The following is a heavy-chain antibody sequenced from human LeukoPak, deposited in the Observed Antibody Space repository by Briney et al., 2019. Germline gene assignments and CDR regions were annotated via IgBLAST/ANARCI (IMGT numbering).Heavy chain of an antibody. CDR1: GFTFSSYW. CDR2: INTGGSST. J-gene: IGHJ6*03. V-gene: IGHV3-74*01. D-gene: IGHD3-3*01. Sequence: PGGSLRLSCAASGFTFSSYWMHWVRQAPGKGLVWVSRINTGGSSTSYADSVKGRFTISRDNAKNTLCLQMNSLRAEDTAVYYCARVFLDFWSGYSSYYYYMDVWGKGTTVTVSS. CDR3: ARVFLDFWSGYSSYYYYMDV.